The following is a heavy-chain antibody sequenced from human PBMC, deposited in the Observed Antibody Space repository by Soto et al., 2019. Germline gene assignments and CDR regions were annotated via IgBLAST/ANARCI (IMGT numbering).Heavy chain of an antibody. Sequence: QVQLQESGPGLVKPSQTLSLTCTVSGGSISSGGYYWSWIRQHPGKGLEWIGYIYYSGSTYYNPSLKSRVTISGDTSKNQFSLKLSSVTAADTAVYYCARLVVIKGEPIHDYWGQGTLVTVSS. CDR3: ARLVVIKGEPIHDY. J-gene: IGHJ4*02. V-gene: IGHV4-31*03. CDR1: GGSISSGGYY. CDR2: IYYSGST. D-gene: IGHD3-22*01.